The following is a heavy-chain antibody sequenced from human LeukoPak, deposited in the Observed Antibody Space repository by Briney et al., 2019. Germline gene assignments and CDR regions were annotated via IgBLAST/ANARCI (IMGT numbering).Heavy chain of an antibody. CDR1: GFSFTTYY. CDR2: IFQSGSS. D-gene: IGHD6-13*01. Sequence: SETLSLTCTASGFSFTTYYGSWVRQAPGKGLEWIAYIFQSGSSHYNPSPSSRVTMSIDTTKNPFSIYETSATAANTPLYISASSSRGYDWRSSSWFIKWGEGAGVTVPS. CDR3: ASSSRGYDWRSSSWFIK. V-gene: IGHV4-59*01. J-gene: IGHJ1*01.